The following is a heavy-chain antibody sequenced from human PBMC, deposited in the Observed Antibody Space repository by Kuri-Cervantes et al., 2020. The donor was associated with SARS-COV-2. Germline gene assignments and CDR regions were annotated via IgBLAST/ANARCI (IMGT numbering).Heavy chain of an antibody. CDR3: ARDGYFDWLFQGDYFDY. Sequence: GGSLRLSCAASGFTVSSNYMSWVRQAPGKGPEWVSVIYSGGSTYYADSVKGRFTISRDNSKNTLYLQMNSLRAEDTAVYYCARDGYFDWLFQGDYFDYWGQGTLVTVSS. CDR1: GFTVSSNY. CDR2: IYSGGST. V-gene: IGHV3-66*02. D-gene: IGHD3-9*01. J-gene: IGHJ4*02.